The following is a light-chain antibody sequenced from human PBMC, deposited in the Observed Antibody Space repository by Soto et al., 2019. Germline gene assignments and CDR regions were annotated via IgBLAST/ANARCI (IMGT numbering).Light chain of an antibody. V-gene: IGLV2-14*01. J-gene: IGLJ2*01. CDR3: SSYKSSITI. Sequence: QSALTQPASVSGSPGQSITISCTGTSSDVGGYNYVSWYQQHPGKAPKLMIYEVSNRPSGVSNRFSGSKSGNTASLTISGLQAEDEADYYCSSYKSSITIFGGGTKLTVL. CDR1: SSDVGGYNY. CDR2: EVS.